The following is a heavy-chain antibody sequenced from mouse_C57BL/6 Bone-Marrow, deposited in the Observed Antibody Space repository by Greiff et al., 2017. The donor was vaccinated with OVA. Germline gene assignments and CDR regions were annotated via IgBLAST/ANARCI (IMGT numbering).Heavy chain of an antibody. CDR2: IYPGSGST. D-gene: IGHD1-1*01. V-gene: IGHV1-55*01. CDR3: ARGGFTTVVATVPDY. J-gene: IGHJ2*01. CDR1: GYTFTSYW. Sequence: QVHVKQSGAELVKPGASVKMSCKASGYTFTSYWITWVKQRPGQGLEWIGDIYPGSGSTNYNEKFKSKATLTVDTSSSTAYMQLSSLTSEDSAVYYCARGGFTTVVATVPDYWGQGTTLTVSS.